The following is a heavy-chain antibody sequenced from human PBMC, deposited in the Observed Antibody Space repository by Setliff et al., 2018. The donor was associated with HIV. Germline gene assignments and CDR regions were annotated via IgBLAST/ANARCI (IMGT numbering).Heavy chain of an antibody. CDR1: GFTFSSYW. Sequence: PGGSLRLSCAASGFTFSSYWMSWVRQAPGKGLEWVANIKQDGSEKYYADSVKGRFTISRDNSKNTIYLQMNSLRAEDTAVYYCAKDRGEVPTAFFDYWGQGTLVTVSS. CDR3: AKDRGEVPTAFFDY. CDR2: IKQDGSEK. J-gene: IGHJ4*02. D-gene: IGHD2-2*01. V-gene: IGHV3-7*03.